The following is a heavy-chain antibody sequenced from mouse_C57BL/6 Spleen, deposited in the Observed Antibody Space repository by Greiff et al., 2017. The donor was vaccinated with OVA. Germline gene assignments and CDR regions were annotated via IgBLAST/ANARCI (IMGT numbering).Heavy chain of an antibody. CDR2: ISSGSSTI. D-gene: IGHD4-1*02. Sequence: EVHLVESGGGLVKPGGSLKLSCAASGFTFSDYGMHWVRQAPEKGLEWVAYISSGSSTIYYADTVKGRFTISRDNAKNTLFLQMTSLRSEDTAMYYCAQLGRGYAMDYWGQGTSVTVSS. CDR3: AQLGRGYAMDY. V-gene: IGHV5-17*01. CDR1: GFTFSDYG. J-gene: IGHJ4*01.